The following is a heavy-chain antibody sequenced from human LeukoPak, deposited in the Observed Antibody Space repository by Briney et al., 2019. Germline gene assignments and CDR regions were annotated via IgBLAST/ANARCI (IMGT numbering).Heavy chain of an antibody. CDR3: ARGTLYSGWSYYFDY. V-gene: IGHV4-39*07. CDR2: IHYSGST. Sequence: PSETLSLTCTVSGDSISSRNYYWGWIRQPPGKGLEWIGSIHYSGSTYYNPSLKSRVTISVDMSKNHFSLRLSSVTAADTAMYYCARGTLYSGWSYYFDYWGQGSQVTVSS. D-gene: IGHD6-19*01. CDR1: GDSISSRNYY. J-gene: IGHJ4*02.